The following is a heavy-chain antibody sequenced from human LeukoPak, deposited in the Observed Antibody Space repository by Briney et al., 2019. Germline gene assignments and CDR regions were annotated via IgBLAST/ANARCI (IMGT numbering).Heavy chain of an antibody. CDR3: ARVSSGKVATAYYFDY. Sequence: SQTLSLTCAISGDSVSSNSAAWNWIRQSPSRGLEWLGRTYYRSKWYNDYAVSVKSRITINLDTSKNQFSLQLNSVTPEDTAVYYCARVSSGKVATAYYFDYWGQGTLVTVSS. D-gene: IGHD1-26*01. V-gene: IGHV6-1*01. CDR1: GDSVSSNSAA. CDR2: TYYRSKWYN. J-gene: IGHJ4*02.